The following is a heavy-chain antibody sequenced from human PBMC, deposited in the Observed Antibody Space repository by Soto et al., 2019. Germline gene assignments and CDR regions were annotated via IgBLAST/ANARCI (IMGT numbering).Heavy chain of an antibody. CDR1: GFTFSRYS. CDR2: ISSTTNYI. V-gene: IGHV3-21*01. J-gene: IGHJ4*02. D-gene: IGHD3-10*01. Sequence: GGSLRLSCAASGFTFSRYSMNWVRQAPGKGLEWVSSISSTTNYIYYADSMKGRFTVSRDNAKNSVYLDMNSLSAEDTAVYYCARKSGGITSNFDYWGQGTLVTVSS. CDR3: ARKSGGITSNFDY.